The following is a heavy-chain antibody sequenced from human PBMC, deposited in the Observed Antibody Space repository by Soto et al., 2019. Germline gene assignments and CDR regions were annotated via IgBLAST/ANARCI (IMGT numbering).Heavy chain of an antibody. CDR3: AREALRFLEWPTAYYYYGMDV. J-gene: IGHJ6*02. Sequence: SVKVSCKASGGTFSSYAISWVRQAPGQGLEWMGGIIPIFGTANYAQKFQGRVTITADESTSTAYMELSSLRSEDTAVYYCAREALRFLEWPTAYYYYGMDVWAQGTTVTVSS. V-gene: IGHV1-69*13. CDR1: GGTFSSYA. D-gene: IGHD3-3*01. CDR2: IIPIFGTA.